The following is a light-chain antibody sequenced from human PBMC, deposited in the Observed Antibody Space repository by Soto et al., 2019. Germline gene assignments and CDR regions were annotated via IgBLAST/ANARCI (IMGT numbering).Light chain of an antibody. CDR3: SSYTTRNTEV. CDR2: DVT. J-gene: IGLJ1*01. CDR1: SSDVGAFNY. Sequence: QSALTQPASVSGSPGQSISISCIGTSSDVGAFNYVSWYQHHPGKAPQLIIYDVTSRPSGVSNRFSASKSGNTASLTIPGLQAEDEADYYCSSYTTRNTEVFGTGTKVTVL. V-gene: IGLV2-14*03.